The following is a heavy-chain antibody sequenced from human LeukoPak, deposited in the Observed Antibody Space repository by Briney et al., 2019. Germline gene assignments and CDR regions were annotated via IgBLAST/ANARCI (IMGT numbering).Heavy chain of an antibody. CDR3: ARFPEGDANWAIDF. D-gene: IGHD1-1*01. Sequence: PGGSLRLSCEASGFSLVYYSMNWVRQAPGKGLEWVSSISRNSGYIFYADAVQGRFTTSRDSAKNSLYLQMNSLRAEDTAVYYCARFPEGDANWAIDFWGPAIQVTVSS. V-gene: IGHV3-21*01. CDR2: ISRNSGYI. CDR1: GFSLVYYS. J-gene: IGHJ4*02.